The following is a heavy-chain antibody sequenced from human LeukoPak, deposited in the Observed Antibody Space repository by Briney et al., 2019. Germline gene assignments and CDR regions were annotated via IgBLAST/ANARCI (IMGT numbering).Heavy chain of an antibody. CDR1: GFTVGSSY. CDR2: IYSGGGT. J-gene: IGHJ4*02. V-gene: IGHV3-66*01. D-gene: IGHD3-22*01. Sequence: GGSLRLSCAASGFTVGSSYMNWVRQAPGKGLEWVSLIYSGGGTYYADSVKGRFTISRDNSKNTLYLQMNSLRAEDTAVYYCARNYYDSSAYYYFDYWGQGTLVTVSS. CDR3: ARNYYDSSAYYYFDY.